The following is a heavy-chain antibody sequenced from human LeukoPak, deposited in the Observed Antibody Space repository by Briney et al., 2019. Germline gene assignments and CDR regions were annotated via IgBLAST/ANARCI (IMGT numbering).Heavy chain of an antibody. J-gene: IGHJ6*02. D-gene: IGHD6-13*01. CDR1: GGSFSGYC. CDR2: INHSGST. CDR3: ARGELDSSSWYGPGYYYYGMDV. V-gene: IGHV4-34*01. Sequence: PSETLSLTCAVYGGSFSGYCWSWIRQPPGKGLEWIGEINHSGSTNYNPSLKSRVTISVDTSKNQFSLKLSSVTAADTAVYYCARGELDSSSWYGPGYYYYGMDVWGQGTTVTVSS.